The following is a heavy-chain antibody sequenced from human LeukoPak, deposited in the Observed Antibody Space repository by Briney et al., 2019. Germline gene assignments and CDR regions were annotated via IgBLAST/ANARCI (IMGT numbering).Heavy chain of an antibody. CDR3: ARDRGDGYNAIDY. D-gene: IGHD5-24*01. CDR2: IYYSGST. CDR1: GGSISSYY. J-gene: IGHJ4*02. Sequence: SETLSLTCTVSGGSISSYYWSWIRQPPGKGLEWIGYIYYSGSTNYNPSLKSRVTISVDTSKNQFSLKLSSVTAADTAAYYCARDRGDGYNAIDYWGQGTLVTVSS. V-gene: IGHV4-59*01.